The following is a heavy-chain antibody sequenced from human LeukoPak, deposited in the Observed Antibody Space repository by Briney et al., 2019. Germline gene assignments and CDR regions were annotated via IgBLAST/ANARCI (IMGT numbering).Heavy chain of an antibody. CDR2: ISSSSYI. CDR3: ARGLRYFDWSYVDY. J-gene: IGHJ4*02. CDR1: GFTFSSYS. D-gene: IGHD3-9*01. V-gene: IGHV3-21*01. Sequence: PGGSLRLSCAASGFTFSSYSMNWVRQAPGKGLEWVSSISSSSYIYYADSVKGRFTISRDNAKNSLYLQMNSLRAEDTAVYYCARGLRYFDWSYVDYWGQGTLVTVSS.